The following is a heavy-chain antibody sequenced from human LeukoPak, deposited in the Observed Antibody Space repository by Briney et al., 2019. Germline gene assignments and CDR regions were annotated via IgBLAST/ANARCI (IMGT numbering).Heavy chain of an antibody. D-gene: IGHD6-6*01. CDR3: ARVDPDSSSTLEVFDY. J-gene: IGHJ4*02. V-gene: IGHV4-59*01. Sequence: SQTLSLTCTVSGGSISSYYWSWIRQPPGKGLEWLGYIYYSGSTNYNPSLKSRVTISVDTSKNQFSLKLSSVTAADTAVYCCARVDPDSSSTLEVFDYWGQGTLVTVSS. CDR1: GGSISSYY. CDR2: IYYSGST.